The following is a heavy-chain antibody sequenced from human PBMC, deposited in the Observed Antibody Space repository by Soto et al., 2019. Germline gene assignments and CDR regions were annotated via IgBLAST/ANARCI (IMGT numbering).Heavy chain of an antibody. CDR1: GFTFSSYD. Sequence: EVQLVESGGGLVQPGGSLRLSCAASGFTFSSYDMHWVRQATGKGLEWVSAIGTAGDTYYPGSVKGRFTISRENAKNSLYLQMNSLRAGDTAVYYCARGDYYGSGSYYTTVRAFDIWGQGTMVTVSS. J-gene: IGHJ3*02. D-gene: IGHD3-10*01. CDR3: ARGDYYGSGSYYTTVRAFDI. CDR2: IGTAGDT. V-gene: IGHV3-13*01.